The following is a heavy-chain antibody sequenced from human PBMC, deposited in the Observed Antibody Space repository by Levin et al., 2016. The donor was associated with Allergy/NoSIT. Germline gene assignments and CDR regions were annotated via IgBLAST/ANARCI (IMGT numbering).Heavy chain of an antibody. Sequence: RQAPGKGLEWIGSIYYSGSTYYNPSLKSRVTISVDTSKNQFSLKLSSVTAADTAVYYCARLGDYGSGSDHDAFDIWGQGTMVTVSS. CDR3: ARLGDYGSGSDHDAFDI. V-gene: IGHV4-39*01. D-gene: IGHD3-10*01. CDR2: IYYSGST. J-gene: IGHJ3*02.